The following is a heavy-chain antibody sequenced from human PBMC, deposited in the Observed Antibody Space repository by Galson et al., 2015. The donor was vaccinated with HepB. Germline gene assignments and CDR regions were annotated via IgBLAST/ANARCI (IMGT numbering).Heavy chain of an antibody. Sequence: QSGAEVKKPGESLKISCKASGNSFTSYWIGWVRQMPGKGLEWMGIIFPGDSDTRYSPSFQGQVTISADKSINTAYLQWSSLKASDTAMYYCARASGGGYCSGTNCDPSGRADYWGQGTLVAVPS. J-gene: IGHJ4*02. CDR3: ARASGGGYCSGTNCDPSGRADY. V-gene: IGHV5-51*03. CDR1: GNSFTSYW. CDR2: IFPGDSDT. D-gene: IGHD2-2*01.